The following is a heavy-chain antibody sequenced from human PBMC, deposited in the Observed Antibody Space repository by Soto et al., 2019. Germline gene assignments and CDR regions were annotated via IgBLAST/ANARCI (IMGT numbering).Heavy chain of an antibody. Sequence: QVQLVQSGAEVKKPGSSVKVSCKASGGTFSSYAISWVRQAPGQGLEWMGGIIPIFGTANYAQKFQGRVTXXAXEXXSTAYMELSSLRSEDTAVYYWARGARRYYYYGMDVWGQGTTVTVSS. CDR3: ARGARRYYYYGMDV. V-gene: IGHV1-69*12. CDR1: GGTFSSYA. CDR2: IIPIFGTA. J-gene: IGHJ6*02. D-gene: IGHD6-6*01.